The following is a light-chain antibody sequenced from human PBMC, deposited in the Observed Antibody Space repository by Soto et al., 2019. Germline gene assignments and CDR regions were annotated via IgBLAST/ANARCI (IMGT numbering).Light chain of an antibody. CDR2: GVS. J-gene: IGKJ5*01. CDR1: QSVSSN. Sequence: EIVMTQSPATLSVSPWERATLSCRASQSVSSNLAWYQQKPGQAPRLLIYGVSSRATGIPDRFSGSGSGTDFTLTISRLEPEDFAVYYCQQYGSSPPITFGQGTRLEIK. CDR3: QQYGSSPPIT. V-gene: IGKV3-20*01.